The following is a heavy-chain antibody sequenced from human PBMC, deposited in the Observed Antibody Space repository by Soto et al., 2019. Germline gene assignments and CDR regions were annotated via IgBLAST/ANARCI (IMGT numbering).Heavy chain of an antibody. CDR3: AREYSSSWYPYYYYGMDV. J-gene: IGHJ6*02. CDR2: INSDGSST. V-gene: IGHV3-74*01. D-gene: IGHD6-13*01. CDR1: GFTFSSYW. Sequence: PGGSLRLSCAASGFTFSSYWMHWVRQAPGKGLVWVSRINSDGSSTSYADSVKGRFTISRDNAKNTLYLQMNSLRAEDTAVYYCAREYSSSWYPYYYYGMDVWGQGTTVTVSS.